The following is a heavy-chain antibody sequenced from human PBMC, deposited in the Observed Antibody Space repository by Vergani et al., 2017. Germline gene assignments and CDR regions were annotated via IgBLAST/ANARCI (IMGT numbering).Heavy chain of an antibody. Sequence: QVQLQESGPGLVKPSETLSLTCTVSGGSISSYYWSWIRQPPGKGLDWIGYIYYSRSTNYNPSLKSRVTISVDTSKNQFFLKLSSVTAADTAVYYCARGQQLPDYYYYGMDVWGQGTTVTVSS. CDR2: IYYSRST. D-gene: IGHD2-2*01. CDR3: ARGQQLPDYYYYGMDV. V-gene: IGHV4-59*01. J-gene: IGHJ6*02. CDR1: GGSISSYY.